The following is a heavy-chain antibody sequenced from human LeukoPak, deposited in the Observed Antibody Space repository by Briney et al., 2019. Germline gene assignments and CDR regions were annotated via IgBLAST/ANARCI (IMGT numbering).Heavy chain of an antibody. CDR3: ARAYYDFWSGNYYYYGIDV. D-gene: IGHD3-3*01. V-gene: IGHV1-8*01. CDR2: MNPNSGNT. CDR1: GYTFTSYD. Sequence: ASVKVSCKASGYTFTSYDINWVRQATGQGLEWMGWMNPNSGNTGYAQKFQGRVTMTRNTSISTAYMELSSLRSEDTAVYYCARAYYDFWSGNYYYYGIDVWGQGTTVTVSS. J-gene: IGHJ6*02.